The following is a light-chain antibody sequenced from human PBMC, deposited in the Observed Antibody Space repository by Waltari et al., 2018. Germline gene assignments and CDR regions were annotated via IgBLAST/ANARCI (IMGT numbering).Light chain of an antibody. J-gene: IGKJ5*01. Sequence: DILMTQPPPTPSSSSVDSVTITCRASQNIVTWLDWYQQKPGKAPKLLIFKASNLESGVPSKFSGSGSGTEFTPTISTLEPDDFATYYCQQYSSFPITFGHGTRLEIK. V-gene: IGKV1-5*03. CDR1: QNIVTW. CDR3: QQYSSFPIT. CDR2: KAS.